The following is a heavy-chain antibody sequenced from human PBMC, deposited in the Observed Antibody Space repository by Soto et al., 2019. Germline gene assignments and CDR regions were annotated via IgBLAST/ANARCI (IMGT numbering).Heavy chain of an antibody. D-gene: IGHD2-2*01. CDR2: ISSSSSTI. Sequence: PGGSLRLSCAASGFTFSSYSMNWVRQAPGKGLERVSYISSSSSTIYYADSVKGRFTISRDNAKNSLYLQMNSLRDEDTAVYYCARVSYCSSTSCLNYYYYGMDVWGQGTTVTVSS. V-gene: IGHV3-48*02. J-gene: IGHJ6*02. CDR1: GFTFSSYS. CDR3: ARVSYCSSTSCLNYYYYGMDV.